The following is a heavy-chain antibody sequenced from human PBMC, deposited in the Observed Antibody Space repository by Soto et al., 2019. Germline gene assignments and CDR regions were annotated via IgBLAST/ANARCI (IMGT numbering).Heavy chain of an antibody. V-gene: IGHV3-13*01. CDR2: IDTDGES. CDR1: GFTLSSHD. Sequence: GWSLRLSCAASGFTLSSHDIHLVRQAAGKGLEWVSGIDTDGESFYADSVKGRFTISRENAKNSLYLQMNTLRVGDTAVYYCSRGVLHGSMDVWGQGTKVTVSS. CDR3: SRGVLHGSMDV. J-gene: IGHJ6*02.